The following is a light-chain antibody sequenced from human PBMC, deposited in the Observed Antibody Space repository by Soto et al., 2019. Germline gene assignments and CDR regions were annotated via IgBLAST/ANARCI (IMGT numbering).Light chain of an antibody. CDR1: QSVLYNSNNKNY. CDR3: HQYYGTPYT. Sequence: DIVMTQSPDSLSVSLGERATINCKSSQSVLYNSNNKNYLAWYQQKPGQPPKLLVYWASTRESGVPDRFSGSGSGTDFTLTIISLQAEDVAVYYCHQYYGTPYTFGQGTKLEIK. CDR2: WAS. J-gene: IGKJ2*01. V-gene: IGKV4-1*01.